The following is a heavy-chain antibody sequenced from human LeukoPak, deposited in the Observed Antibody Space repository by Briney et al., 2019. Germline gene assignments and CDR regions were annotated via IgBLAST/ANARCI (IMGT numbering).Heavy chain of an antibody. CDR3: ARHQFRAFDI. CDR1: GGSISSYY. J-gene: IGHJ3*02. Sequence: PSETLSLTCTVSGGSISSYYWSWIRQPPGKGLGWIGYIYYSGSTNYNPSLKSRVTISVDTSKNQFSLKLSSVTAADTAVYYCARHQFRAFDIWGQGTMVTVSS. V-gene: IGHV4-59*08. CDR2: IYYSGST.